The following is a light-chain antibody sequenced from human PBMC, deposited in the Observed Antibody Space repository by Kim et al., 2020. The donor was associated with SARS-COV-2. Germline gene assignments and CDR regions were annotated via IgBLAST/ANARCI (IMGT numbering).Light chain of an antibody. V-gene: IGKV3-11*01. CDR2: VAA. CDR1: HRIVVN. J-gene: IGKJ4*01. Sequence: PAEGAAPPSWAGHRIVVNLAWDQHPRGPAPRLLIYVAAVRATGIPDKYSGSGSGTDFTLTISSLDPEDFAISFCQHHSNWPPAPSFGGGTQVDIK. CDR3: QHHSNWPPAPS.